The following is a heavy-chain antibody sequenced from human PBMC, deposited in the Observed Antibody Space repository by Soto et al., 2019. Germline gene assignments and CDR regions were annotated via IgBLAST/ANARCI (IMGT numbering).Heavy chain of an antibody. CDR3: ARSRGFATRFASFDL. Sequence: QVQLVQSGAEFKKPGSSVKLSCRASGGTFSSYTLNWVRQAPGQGLQWMGKIVPLVDIXXYEXKXXXXXXXXXXXXXXXXXXXXXXXXSEDTAVYYCARSRGFATRFASFDLWGPGTRXXVSS. CDR1: GGTFSSYT. CDR2: IVPLVDIX. V-gene: IGHV1-69*02. J-gene: IGHJ4*02. D-gene: IGHD3-10*01.